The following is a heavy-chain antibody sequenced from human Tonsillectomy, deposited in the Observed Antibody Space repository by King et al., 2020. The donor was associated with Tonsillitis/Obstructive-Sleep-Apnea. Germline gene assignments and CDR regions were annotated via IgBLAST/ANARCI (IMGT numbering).Heavy chain of an antibody. CDR2: ISSNGGST. Sequence: VQLVESGGGLVQPGGSLRLSCSASGFTFSSYAMHWVRQAPGKGLEYVSAISSNGGSTYYADSVKGRFTISRDNSKHTLYLQMSSLRAEDTAVYYCVKPQPSLVINGPFDYWGQGTLVTVSS. CDR1: GFTFSSYA. D-gene: IGHD3-9*01. V-gene: IGHV3-64D*06. J-gene: IGHJ4*02. CDR3: VKPQPSLVINGPFDY.